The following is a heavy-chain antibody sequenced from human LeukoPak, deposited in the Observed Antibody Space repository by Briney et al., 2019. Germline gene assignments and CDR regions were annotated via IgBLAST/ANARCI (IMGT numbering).Heavy chain of an antibody. Sequence: PGGSLRLSCAASGFTFSSYAMSWVRQAPGKGLEWVSAISGSGGSTYYADSVKGRLIISRDNSKNTLYLQMNSLRAEDTAVYYCAKIGIQGSGYPLYYYGMDVWGQGTTVTVSS. CDR1: GFTFSSYA. D-gene: IGHD3-22*01. CDR2: ISGSGGST. V-gene: IGHV3-23*01. J-gene: IGHJ6*02. CDR3: AKIGIQGSGYPLYYYGMDV.